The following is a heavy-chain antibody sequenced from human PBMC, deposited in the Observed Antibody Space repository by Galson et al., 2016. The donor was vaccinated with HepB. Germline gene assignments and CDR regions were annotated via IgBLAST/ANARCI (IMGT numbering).Heavy chain of an antibody. D-gene: IGHD1-26*01. CDR2: IDGSGHTT. CDR1: GFSFSSYA. Sequence: SLRLSCAAAGFSFSSYAMSWVRQAPGKGLEWVAGIDGSGHTTYYVDSVKGRFTISRDNSKNTLYLQMNSLGVDDTAIYYCGKGVGPTTCLDYWGQGTLVTVSS. J-gene: IGHJ4*02. V-gene: IGHV3-23*01. CDR3: GKGVGPTTCLDY.